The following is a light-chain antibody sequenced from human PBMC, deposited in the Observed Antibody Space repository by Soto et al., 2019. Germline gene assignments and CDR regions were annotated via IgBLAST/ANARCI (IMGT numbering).Light chain of an antibody. CDR2: GAS. J-gene: IGKJ2*01. CDR3: QQYHNWPYT. CDR1: QSVSNN. Sequence: EIVMTHSPATLSVSPGERATLSCRASQSVSNNLAWYQQKPGQAPRLLIYGASTRATAIPARFSGSGSGTEFNLTISSLQSEDFAAYFCQQYHNWPYTFGQGTKLEIK. V-gene: IGKV3-15*01.